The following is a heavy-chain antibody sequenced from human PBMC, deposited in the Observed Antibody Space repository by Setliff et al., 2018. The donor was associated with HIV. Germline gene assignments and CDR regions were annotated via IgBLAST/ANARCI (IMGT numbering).Heavy chain of an antibody. CDR2: IYPDDSNI. D-gene: IGHD6-13*01. J-gene: IGHJ3*01. Sequence: PRESLKISCKALEYTFTTYWIAWVRQMPGEGLEWMGIIYPDDSNIRYNPSFQSQVTISADKSITTAYLEIHNLKASDTATYYCARRDGRSMNAFQIWGPGTKVTVSS. CDR1: EYTFTTYW. V-gene: IGHV5-51*01. CDR3: ARRDGRSMNAFQI.